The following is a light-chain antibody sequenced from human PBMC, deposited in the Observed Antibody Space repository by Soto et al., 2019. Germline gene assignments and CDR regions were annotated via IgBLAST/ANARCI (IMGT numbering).Light chain of an antibody. Sequence: QPVLTQSPSASASLGSSVKLTCPLSSGHSSYAIAWHQQQPEKGPRYLMKLNSDGSHSKGDGIPDRFSGSSSGAERYLTISSLQSEDEADYYCQTWGTGILVFGGGTKLTVL. CDR3: QTWGTGILV. CDR1: SGHSSYA. J-gene: IGLJ2*01. V-gene: IGLV4-69*01. CDR2: LNSDGSH.